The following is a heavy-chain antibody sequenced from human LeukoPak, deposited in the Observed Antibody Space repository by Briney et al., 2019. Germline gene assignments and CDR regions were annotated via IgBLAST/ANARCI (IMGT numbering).Heavy chain of an antibody. J-gene: IGHJ4*02. Sequence: PGGSLRLSCAASGFTFSSYAMHWVRQAPGKGLEWVAVIAYDGSNKYYADSVKGRFTISRDNSKNTLYLQMNSLRAEDTAAYYCARDFSSSPDYWGQGTLVTVSS. D-gene: IGHD6-6*01. V-gene: IGHV3-30*04. CDR2: IAYDGSNK. CDR3: ARDFSSSPDY. CDR1: GFTFSSYA.